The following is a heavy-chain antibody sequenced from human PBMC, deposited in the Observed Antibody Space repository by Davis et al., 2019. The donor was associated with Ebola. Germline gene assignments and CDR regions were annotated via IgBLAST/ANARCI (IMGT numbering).Heavy chain of an antibody. Sequence: SETLSLTCTVSGGSISSSSYYWGWIRQPPGKGLEWTGSIYYSGSTYYNPSLKSRVTISVDTSKNQFSLKLSSVTAADTAVYYCARPGYSGYADYWGQGTLVTVSS. J-gene: IGHJ4*02. CDR3: ARPGYSGYADY. D-gene: IGHD5-12*01. CDR1: GGSISSSSYY. CDR2: IYYSGST. V-gene: IGHV4-39*01.